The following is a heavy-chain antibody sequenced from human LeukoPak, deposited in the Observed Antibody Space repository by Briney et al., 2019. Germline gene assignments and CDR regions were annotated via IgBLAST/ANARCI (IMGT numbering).Heavy chain of an antibody. V-gene: IGHV3-33*01. CDR2: IWYDGSKS. J-gene: IGHJ4*02. CDR3: VRDRGGYHYFDY. D-gene: IGHD3-16*02. CDR1: GFTFRNFG. Sequence: PGTSLRLSCAASGFTFRNFGMHWVRQAPGKGLEWVAIIWYDGSKSYYSDSVKDRFTFSRDNSKNTVYLQMNGLRADDTAVYFCVRDRGGYHYFDYWGQGTLVTVSS.